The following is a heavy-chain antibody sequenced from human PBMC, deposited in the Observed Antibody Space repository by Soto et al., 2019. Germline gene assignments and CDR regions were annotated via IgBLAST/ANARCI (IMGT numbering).Heavy chain of an antibody. D-gene: IGHD1-7*01. V-gene: IGHV4-59*08. CDR1: GVSINSYY. J-gene: IGHJ5*02. CDR3: ARHISSGTNIAAIRSFDP. CDR2: IYYSGST. Sequence: PSETLSLTCTVSGVSINSYYWSWIRQPPGKGLEWIGYIYYSGSTNYNPSLKSRITISADTSKNQFSLKLSSVTAADTAVYYCARHISSGTNIAAIRSFDPWGQGTLVTVSS.